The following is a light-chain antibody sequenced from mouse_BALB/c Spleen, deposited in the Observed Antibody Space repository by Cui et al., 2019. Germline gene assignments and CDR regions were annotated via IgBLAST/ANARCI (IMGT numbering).Light chain of an antibody. CDR2: STS. V-gene: IGKV4-57*01. J-gene: IGKJ5*01. Sequence: QIVLTQSPAIMSASPGEKVTITCSASSSVSYMNWFQQKPGTSPKLWIYSTSNLASGVPARFSGSGSGTSYSLTISRMEAEDAATYYCQQRSSYPLTFGAGTKLELK. CDR3: QQRSSYPLT. CDR1: SSVSY.